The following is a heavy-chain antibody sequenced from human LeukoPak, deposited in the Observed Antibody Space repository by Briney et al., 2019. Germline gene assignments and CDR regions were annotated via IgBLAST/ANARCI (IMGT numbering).Heavy chain of an antibody. CDR2: HSGST. V-gene: IGHV4-30-2*04. CDR3: ARDPRWHYYDSSGYRHDY. Sequence: HSGSTYYTPSLKRRVTISVDTSKNQFSLKLSSVTAADTAVYYCARDPRWHYYDSSGYRHDYWGQGTLVTVSS. D-gene: IGHD3-22*01. J-gene: IGHJ4*02.